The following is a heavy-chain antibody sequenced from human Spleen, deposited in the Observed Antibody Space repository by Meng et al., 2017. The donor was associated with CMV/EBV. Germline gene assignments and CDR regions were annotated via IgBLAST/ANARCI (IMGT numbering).Heavy chain of an antibody. V-gene: IGHV2-5*01. CDR2: IYWNDDK. CDR1: GGSISNYYW. J-gene: IGHJ3*02. CDR3: AHLLQLWPTVDAFDI. D-gene: IGHD5-18*01. Sequence: TLSLTCTVSGGSISNYYWSWIRQSPGKALEWLALIYWNDDKRYSPSLKSRLTITKDTSKNQVVLTMTNMDPVDTATYYCAHLLQLWPTVDAFDIWGQGTMVTVSS.